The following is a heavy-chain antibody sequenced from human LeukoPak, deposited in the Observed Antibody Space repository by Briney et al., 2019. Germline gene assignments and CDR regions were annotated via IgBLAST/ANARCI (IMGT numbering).Heavy chain of an antibody. CDR1: GGSFSGYY. Sequence: SETLSLTCAVHGGSFSGYYWSWIRQPPGKGLEWSGEINHSGSTNYNPSLKSRVTISVDTSKNQFPLKLSSVTAADTAVYYCARGASTSYYYYYYYMDVWGKGTTVTVSS. CDR3: ARGASTSYYYYYYYMDV. CDR2: INHSGST. J-gene: IGHJ6*03. V-gene: IGHV4-34*01. D-gene: IGHD2-2*01.